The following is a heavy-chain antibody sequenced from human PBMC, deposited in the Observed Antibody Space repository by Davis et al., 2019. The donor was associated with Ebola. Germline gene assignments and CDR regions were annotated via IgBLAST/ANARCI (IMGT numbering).Heavy chain of an antibody. CDR2: IYTSGTT. J-gene: IGHJ4*02. CDR3: ARGPAYSSGWYWNY. V-gene: IGHV4-4*07. Sequence: MPSETLSLTCTVSGGSISSYYWSWIRQPAGKGLEWIGRIYTSGTTNYNPSLKSRVTMSVDTSKNQFSLKLSSVTAADTSIYYCARGPAYSSGWYWNYWGQGTLVTVSS. CDR1: GGSISSYY. D-gene: IGHD6-19*01.